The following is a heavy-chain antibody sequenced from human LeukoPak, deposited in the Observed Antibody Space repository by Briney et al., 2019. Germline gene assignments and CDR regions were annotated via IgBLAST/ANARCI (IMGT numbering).Heavy chain of an antibody. V-gene: IGHV4-59*01. CDR3: ARASYYDSSGYLDY. CDR1: GGSISSYY. CDR2: IYYSGST. J-gene: IGHJ4*02. D-gene: IGHD3-22*01. Sequence: PSETLSLACTVAGGSISSYYWSWIRQPPGKGLEWIGYIYYSGSTNYNPSLKSRVTISVDTSKNQFSLKLSSVPAADTAVYYCARASYYDSSGYLDYWGQGTLVTVSS.